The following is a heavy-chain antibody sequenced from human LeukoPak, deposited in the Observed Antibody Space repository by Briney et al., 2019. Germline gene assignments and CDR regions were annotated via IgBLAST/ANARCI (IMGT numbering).Heavy chain of an antibody. CDR2: ISGSGGST. V-gene: IGHV3-23*01. D-gene: IGHD5-12*01. CDR3: AREHSGYDFPGRDYYYMDV. CDR1: GFTFSSYG. Sequence: GGSLRLSCAASGFTFSSYGMSWVRQAPGKGLEWVSAISGSGGSTYYADSVKGRFTISRDNAKNSLYLQMNSLRAEDTAVYYCAREHSGYDFPGRDYYYMDVWGKGTTVTVSS. J-gene: IGHJ6*03.